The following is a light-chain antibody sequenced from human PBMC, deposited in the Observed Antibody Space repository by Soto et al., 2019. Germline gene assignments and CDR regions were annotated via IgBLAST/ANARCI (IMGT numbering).Light chain of an antibody. V-gene: IGLV2-8*01. CDR2: EVT. J-gene: IGLJ1*01. Sequence: HSVLTQPPSASGSPGQSVAISCTGTSSDVGGYNYVSWYQQHPGKAPKLMIYEVTKRPSGVSNRFSGSKSGNTASLTISGLQAEDEADYYCCSYAGSSTYVFGTGTKVTV. CDR3: CSYAGSSTYV. CDR1: SSDVGGYNY.